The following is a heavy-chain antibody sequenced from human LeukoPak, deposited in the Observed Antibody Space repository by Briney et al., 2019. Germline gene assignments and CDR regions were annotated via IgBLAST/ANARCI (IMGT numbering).Heavy chain of an antibody. J-gene: IGHJ4*02. CDR1: GFTFSSYG. Sequence: PGGSLRLSRAASGFTFSSYGMHWVRLAPGKGLEWVAVISYDGSNKYYADSVKGRFTISRDNSKNTLYLQMNSLRAEDTAVYYCAKSARGSYAYYFDYWGQGTLVTGPS. D-gene: IGHD1-26*01. CDR2: ISYDGSNK. CDR3: AKSARGSYAYYFDY. V-gene: IGHV3-30*18.